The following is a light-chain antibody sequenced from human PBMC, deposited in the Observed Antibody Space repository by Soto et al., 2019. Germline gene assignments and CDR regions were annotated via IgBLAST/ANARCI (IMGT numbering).Light chain of an antibody. V-gene: IGKV1-33*01. Sequence: DIQMTQSPSSLSASVGDRVTITCQASQDIKNYLNWYQQKSGKAPKLLIYDASDLETGVPSRFSGSGSGTEFTLTISSLQSEDFAVYYCQQYNNWPFRTFGQGTRLEIK. J-gene: IGKJ5*01. CDR2: DAS. CDR1: QDIKNY. CDR3: QQYNNWPFRT.